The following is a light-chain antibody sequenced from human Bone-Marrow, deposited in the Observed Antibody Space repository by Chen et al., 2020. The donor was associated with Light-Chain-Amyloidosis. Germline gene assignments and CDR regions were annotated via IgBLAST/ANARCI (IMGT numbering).Light chain of an antibody. CDR2: EDS. J-gene: IGLJ3*02. CDR1: NIGTTS. CDR3: QVWDRSSDRPV. Sequence: SYVLTQPSSVSVAAGQTATIAFGVNNIGTTSVHWYQQTPGQAPLLVVYEDSDRPSGIPERLSGSNSGNTATLTISRVEAGDEADYYCQVWDRSSDRPVFGGGTKLTVL. V-gene: IGLV3-21*02.